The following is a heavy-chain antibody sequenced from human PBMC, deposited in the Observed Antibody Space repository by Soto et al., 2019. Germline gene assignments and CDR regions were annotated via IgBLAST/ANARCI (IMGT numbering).Heavy chain of an antibody. Sequence: QVQLQQWGAGLLKPSETLSLTCAVYGGSFSGYYWSWIRQPPGKGLEWIGEINHSGSTNYNPSLKGRVTILVDTSKNQCALKLSSVTGADTAVYYCARGRKGGMAGAGIHYWGQGTLVTVSS. D-gene: IGHD6-19*01. CDR2: INHSGST. J-gene: IGHJ4*02. V-gene: IGHV4-34*01. CDR1: GGSFSGYY. CDR3: ARGRKGGMAGAGIHY.